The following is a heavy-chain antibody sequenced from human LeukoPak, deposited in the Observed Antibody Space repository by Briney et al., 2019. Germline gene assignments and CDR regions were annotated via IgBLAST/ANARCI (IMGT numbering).Heavy chain of an antibody. J-gene: IGHJ5*02. V-gene: IGHV3-21*01. CDR3: ARTHCSSTSCYSHNWFDP. D-gene: IGHD2-2*02. CDR1: GFTFSSYS. CDR2: ISSSSSYI. Sequence: GGSLRLSCAASGFTFSSYSMNWVRQAPGKGLEWVSSISSSSSYIYYADSVKGRFTISRDNAKNSLYLQMNSLRAEDTAVYYCARTHCSSTSCYSHNWFDPWGQGALVTVSS.